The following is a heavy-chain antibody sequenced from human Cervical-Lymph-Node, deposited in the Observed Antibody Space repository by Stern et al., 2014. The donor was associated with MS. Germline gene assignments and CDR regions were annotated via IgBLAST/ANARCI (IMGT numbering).Heavy chain of an antibody. CDR3: VKGME. J-gene: IGHJ3*01. V-gene: IGHV3-64D*06. CDR2: ISSNGAHT. Sequence: VQLVESGGGLVQPGGSLRLSCSASGFIFSRSSMQWVRQAPGKGLEYVSAISSNGAHTNYADSVKGRFTISRDDPKSELYLQMSSLRPEDTAMYYCVKGMEWGQGTMVTVSS. CDR1: GFIFSRSS. D-gene: IGHD3-10*01.